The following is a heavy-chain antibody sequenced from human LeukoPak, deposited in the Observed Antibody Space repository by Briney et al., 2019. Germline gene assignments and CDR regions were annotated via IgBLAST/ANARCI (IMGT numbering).Heavy chain of an antibody. Sequence: GGSLRLSCAASGFTFSIYWMSWVRQAPGKGLEWVANIKQDGSEKYYVDSVKGRFTISRDNAKNSLYLQMNSLRAEDTAVYYCARDPEYYDSSGYTDAFDIWGQGTMVTVSS. CDR3: ARDPEYYDSSGYTDAFDI. CDR2: IKQDGSEK. V-gene: IGHV3-7*01. J-gene: IGHJ3*02. CDR1: GFTFSIYW. D-gene: IGHD3-22*01.